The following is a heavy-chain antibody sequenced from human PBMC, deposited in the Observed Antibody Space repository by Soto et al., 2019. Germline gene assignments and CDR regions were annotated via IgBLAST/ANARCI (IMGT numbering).Heavy chain of an antibody. Sequence: SVTLSLTNRVSCGSIVNSSYYWGWIRQPPGKGLEWIGSIYYSGSTYYNPSLKSRGTIAVDTSKNQFSLSLRSVTAADAATYYCVAGIDYWGQGTQVTVSS. CDR3: VAGIDY. CDR1: CGSIVNSSYY. V-gene: IGHV4-39*01. J-gene: IGHJ4*02. CDR2: IYYSGST. D-gene: IGHD1-26*01.